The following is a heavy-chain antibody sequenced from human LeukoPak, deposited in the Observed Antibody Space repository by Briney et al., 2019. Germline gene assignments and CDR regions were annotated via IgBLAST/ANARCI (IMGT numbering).Heavy chain of an antibody. CDR3: ARVFSYYFDY. CDR1: GASTTSYY. J-gene: IGHJ4*02. V-gene: IGHV4-59*01. Sequence: SETLSLTCSVSGASTTSYYWNWIRQDPGKGLEWIGYIYSDGTTSYSPSLRSRVTISIDTSRNQFSLKLSSVTAADTAVYYCARVFSYYFDYWGQGTLVTVSS. CDR2: IYSDGTT.